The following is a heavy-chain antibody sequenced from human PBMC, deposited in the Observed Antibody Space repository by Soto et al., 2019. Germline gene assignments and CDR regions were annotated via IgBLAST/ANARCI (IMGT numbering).Heavy chain of an antibody. CDR2: ISSSGSTI. D-gene: IGHD1-26*01. CDR3: ARVGLSVGATKGYYFDY. Sequence: GGSLRLSCAASGFTFSSYEMNWVRQAPGKGLEWVSYISSSGSTIYYADSVKGRFTISRDNAKNSLYLQMNSLRAEDTAVYYCARVGLSVGATKGYYFDYWGQGTLVTVSS. CDR1: GFTFSSYE. V-gene: IGHV3-48*03. J-gene: IGHJ4*02.